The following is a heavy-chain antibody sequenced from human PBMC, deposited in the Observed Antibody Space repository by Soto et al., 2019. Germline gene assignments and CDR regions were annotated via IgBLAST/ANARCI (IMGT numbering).Heavy chain of an antibody. CDR2: IFYDGTT. D-gene: IGHD5-12*01. V-gene: IGHV4-39*01. CDR3: VRHSGSGYDSNWFDP. J-gene: IGHJ5*02. CDR1: GGFIDTSGHY. Sequence: QLQLQQSGPRLVKPSETLSLACTVSGGFIDTSGHYWGWVRQPPGKDLQWVGSIFYDGTTYYNPSLKSRVSISVDTSKKQFFLRLSSVTAADTSVYFCVRHSGSGYDSNWFDPWGQGTLVTVSS.